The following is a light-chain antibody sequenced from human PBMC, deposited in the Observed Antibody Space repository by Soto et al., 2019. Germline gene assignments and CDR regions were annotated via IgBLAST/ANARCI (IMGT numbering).Light chain of an antibody. CDR1: YDIPSP. Sequence: DIQLTQSPSFLSASVKDRVTIFCRASYDIPSPLAWYQQEPGKPPKLLIYDSSTLQTGVPSRFTGSGSGRKFTLTISGLQFGDFATYFCQQLSHYPYTFGQGTKLEI. CDR3: QQLSHYPYT. V-gene: IGKV1-9*01. CDR2: DSS. J-gene: IGKJ2*01.